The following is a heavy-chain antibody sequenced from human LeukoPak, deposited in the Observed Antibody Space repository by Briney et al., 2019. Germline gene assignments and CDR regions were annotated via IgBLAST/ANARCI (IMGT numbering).Heavy chain of an antibody. D-gene: IGHD6-19*01. J-gene: IGHJ4*02. V-gene: IGHV3-9*01. CDR1: GFTFDDYA. CDR3: AKDDNSSGWYPS. Sequence: GRSLRLSCAASGFTFDDYAMHWVRQAPGKGLEWVSGISWNSGSIGYADSVKGRFTISRDNAKNSLYLQMNSLRAEDTALYYCAKDDNSSGWYPSWGQGTLVTVSS. CDR2: ISWNSGSI.